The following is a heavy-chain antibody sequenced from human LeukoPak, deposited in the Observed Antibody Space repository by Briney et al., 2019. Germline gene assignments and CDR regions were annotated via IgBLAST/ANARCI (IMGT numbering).Heavy chain of an antibody. J-gene: IGHJ4*02. V-gene: IGHV1-18*01. CDR2: ISAFNHDT. Sequence: ASVKVSCKASGYIFTSYGIIWVRQAPGQGLEWMGWISAFNHDTNYTQKFQGRVTMTTDTSTSTAYMELRSLRSDDTAVYYCARVSKKDRPVRYWGQGTLVTVSS. CDR1: GYIFTSYG. CDR3: ARVSKKDRPVRY. D-gene: IGHD3-10*01.